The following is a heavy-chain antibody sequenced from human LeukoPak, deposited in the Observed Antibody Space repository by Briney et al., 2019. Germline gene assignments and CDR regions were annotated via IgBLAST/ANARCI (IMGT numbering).Heavy chain of an antibody. Sequence: PSETLSLTCTVSGYSISTGYYWDWIRQPPGKGLEWIGTFYHGGSTYYNPSLKSRVTISVDTSKNQFSLKLSSVTAADTAVYYCARGDHIVARPFRFDYWGQGTLVTVSS. J-gene: IGHJ4*02. D-gene: IGHD6-6*01. CDR1: GYSISTGYY. CDR2: FYHGGST. CDR3: ARGDHIVARPFRFDY. V-gene: IGHV4-38-2*02.